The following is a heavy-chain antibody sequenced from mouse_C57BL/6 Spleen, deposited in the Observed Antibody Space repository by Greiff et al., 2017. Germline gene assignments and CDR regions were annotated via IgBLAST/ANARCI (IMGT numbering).Heavy chain of an antibody. CDR3: ARVDSSGAMDY. V-gene: IGHV1-82*01. D-gene: IGHD3-2*01. CDR1: GYAFSSSW. CDR2: IYPGDGDT. Sequence: QVQLQQSGPELVKPGASVKISCKASGYAFSSSWMNWVKQRPGKGLEWIGRIYPGDGDTNYTGKFKGKATLTGDKSSSTAFMQLSSLTSEDSAVYFCARVDSSGAMDYWGQGTSVTVSS. J-gene: IGHJ4*01.